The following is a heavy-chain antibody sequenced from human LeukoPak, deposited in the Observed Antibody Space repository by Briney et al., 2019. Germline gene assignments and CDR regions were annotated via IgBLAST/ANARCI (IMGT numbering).Heavy chain of an antibody. V-gene: IGHV3-23*01. CDR3: AKARITMVRGVIIGYYYYYGMDV. CDR1: GFTFSSYA. CDR2: ISGSGGST. D-gene: IGHD3-10*01. Sequence: GGSLRLSCAVSGFTFSSYAMSWVRQAPGKGLEWVSAISGSGGSTYYADSVKGRFTISRDNSKNTLYLQMNSLRAEDTAVYYCAKARITMVRGVIIGYYYYYGMDVWGQGTTVTVSS. J-gene: IGHJ6*02.